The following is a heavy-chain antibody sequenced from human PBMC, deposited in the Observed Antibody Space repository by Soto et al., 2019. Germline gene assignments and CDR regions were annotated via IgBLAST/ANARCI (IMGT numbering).Heavy chain of an antibody. V-gene: IGHV4-31*03. CDR3: ARDRWVRCSSTSCQSYYYGMDV. D-gene: IGHD2-2*01. CDR2: IYYSGST. CDR1: GGSISSGGYY. J-gene: IGHJ6*02. Sequence: SETLSLTCTVSGGSISSGGYYWSWIRQHPGKGLEWIGYIYYSGSTYYNPSLKSRVTISVDTSKNQFSLKLSSVTAADTAVYYCARDRWVRCSSTSCQSYYYGMDVWGQGTTVTVSS.